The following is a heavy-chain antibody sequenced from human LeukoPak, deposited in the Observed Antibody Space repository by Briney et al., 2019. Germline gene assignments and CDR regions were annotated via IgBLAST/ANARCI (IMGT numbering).Heavy chain of an antibody. Sequence: SETLSLTCTVSGGSISSSSYYWGWIRQPPGKGLEWIGSIYYSGSTYYNPSLKSRVTISVDTSKNQFSLKLSSVTAADTAVYYCAAHDSSGYYYGLNWFDPWGQGTLVTVSS. V-gene: IGHV4-39*01. CDR3: AAHDSSGYYYGLNWFDP. D-gene: IGHD3-22*01. CDR1: GGSISSSSYY. J-gene: IGHJ5*02. CDR2: IYYSGST.